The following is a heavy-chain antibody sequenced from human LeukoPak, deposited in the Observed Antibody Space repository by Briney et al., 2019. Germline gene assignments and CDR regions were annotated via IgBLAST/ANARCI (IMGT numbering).Heavy chain of an antibody. CDR3: ARGSDTAAGLY. CDR2: INHSGST. D-gene: IGHD6-13*01. Sequence: SETLSLTCAVYGGSFSGYYWSWIRQPPGKGLEWIGEINHSGSTNYNPSLKSRVSILVDSSKNQFSLKVSSVTAADTAVYYCARGSDTAAGLYWGQGTLVTVSS. J-gene: IGHJ4*02. V-gene: IGHV4-34*01. CDR1: GGSFSGYY.